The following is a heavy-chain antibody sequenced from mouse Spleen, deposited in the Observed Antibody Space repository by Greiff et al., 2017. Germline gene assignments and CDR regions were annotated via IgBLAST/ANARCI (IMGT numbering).Heavy chain of an antibody. CDR3: ARSRGPFDY. CDR2: IDPSDSYT. V-gene: IGHV1-69*01. J-gene: IGHJ2*01. Sequence: QVQLQQPGAELVMPGASVKLSCKASGYTFTSYWMHWVKQRPGQGLEWIGEIDPSDSYTNYNQKFKGKATLTVDKSSSTAYMQLSSLTSEDSAVYYCARSRGPFDYWGQGTTLTVSS. CDR1: GYTFTSYW.